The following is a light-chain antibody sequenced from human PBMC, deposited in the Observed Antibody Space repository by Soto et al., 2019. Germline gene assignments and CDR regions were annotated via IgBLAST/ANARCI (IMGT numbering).Light chain of an antibody. CDR2: AAS. J-gene: IGKJ1*01. CDR3: QQSYSTPET. Sequence: VHMTLSPSTLSASVGNSVTIACRASQSISSWLAWYQQKPGKAPKLLIYAASSLQSGVPSRFSGSGSGTDFTLTISSLQTEDFATYDCQQSYSTPETFGQGTKVDIK. CDR1: QSISSW. V-gene: IGKV1-39*01.